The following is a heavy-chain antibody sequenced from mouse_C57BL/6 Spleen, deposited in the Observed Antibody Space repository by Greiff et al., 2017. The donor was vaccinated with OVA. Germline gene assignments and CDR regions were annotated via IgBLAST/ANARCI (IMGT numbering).Heavy chain of an antibody. J-gene: IGHJ1*03. CDR2: IDPNSGGT. Sequence: QVQLQQPGAELVKPGASVKLSCKASGYTFTSYWMHWVKQRPGRGLEWIGRIDPNSGGTKYNEKFKSKATLTVDKPSSPAYMQLSSLTSEDSAVYYCARRTVVAHWYFDVWGTGTTVTVSS. CDR1: GYTFTSYW. D-gene: IGHD1-1*01. V-gene: IGHV1-72*01. CDR3: ARRTVVAHWYFDV.